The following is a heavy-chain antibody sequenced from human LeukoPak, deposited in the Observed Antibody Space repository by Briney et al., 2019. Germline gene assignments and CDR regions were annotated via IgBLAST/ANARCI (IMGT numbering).Heavy chain of an antibody. Sequence: GRSLRLSCAASGFTFDDYAMHWVRQAPGKGLEGVSGISWNSGSIGYADSVKGRFTISRDNAKNSLYLQMNSLRAEDTALYYCAKDRSSRYYDAFDIWGQGTMVTVSS. CDR3: AKDRSSRYYDAFDI. D-gene: IGHD2-15*01. CDR1: GFTFDDYA. CDR2: ISWNSGSI. V-gene: IGHV3-9*01. J-gene: IGHJ3*02.